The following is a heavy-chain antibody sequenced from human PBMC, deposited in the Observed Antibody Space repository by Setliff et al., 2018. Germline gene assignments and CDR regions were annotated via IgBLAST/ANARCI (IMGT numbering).Heavy chain of an antibody. CDR2: IYNGGST. J-gene: IGHJ5*02. CDR1: GGSISNYY. D-gene: IGHD7-27*01. Sequence: SETLSLTCSVSGGSISNYYWSWIRQSPGKGLEWIGYIYNGGSTDYNPSVKSRVTISLDTSKNQVSLRLTSVTAADTALYYCARVTNWGLDLRFDPWGQGTLVTVSS. CDR3: ARVTNWGLDLRFDP. V-gene: IGHV4-59*01.